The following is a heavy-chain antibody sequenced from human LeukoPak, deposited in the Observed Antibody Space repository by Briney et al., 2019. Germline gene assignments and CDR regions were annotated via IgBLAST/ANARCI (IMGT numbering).Heavy chain of an antibody. CDR2: IYPRDGST. J-gene: IGHJ4*02. Sequence: ASVRVSCKASGYTFTSNYIHWVRQAPGQGLEWMGMIYPRDGSTSYAQKFQGRVTVTRDTSTSTVHMELSGLRSEDTAVYYCARDQEGFDYWGQGTLVTVSS. CDR1: GYTFTSNY. CDR3: ARDQEGFDY. V-gene: IGHV1-46*01.